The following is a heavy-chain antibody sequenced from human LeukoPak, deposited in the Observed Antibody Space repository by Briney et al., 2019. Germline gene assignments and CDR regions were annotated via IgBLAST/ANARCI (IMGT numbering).Heavy chain of an antibody. V-gene: IGHV3-23*01. D-gene: IGHD4-17*01. Sequence: GGSLRLSCAASGFTFSSYAMSWVRQAPGKGLEWVSAISGSGGSTYYADSVKGRFTISRDNSKNTLYLQMNSLRAEDTAVYYCAKXKEXYGDYGDAFDIWGQGTMVTVSS. J-gene: IGHJ3*02. CDR3: AKXKEXYGDYGDAFDI. CDR1: GFTFSSYA. CDR2: ISGSGGST.